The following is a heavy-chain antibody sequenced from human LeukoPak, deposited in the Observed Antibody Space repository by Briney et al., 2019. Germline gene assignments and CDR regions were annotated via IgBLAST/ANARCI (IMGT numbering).Heavy chain of an antibody. CDR3: ARARIGVTKYYFDY. V-gene: IGHV1-46*01. D-gene: IGHD4-17*01. CDR2: INPSGSST. CDR1: GYAFTRHY. J-gene: IGHJ4*02. Sequence: GASVKVSCKASGYAFTRHYMHWVRQAPGQGLEWMGLINPSGSSTIYAQKFQGRVTMTRDMSTSTDYMELSSLRSEDTAVYYCARARIGVTKYYFDYWGQGTLVTVSS.